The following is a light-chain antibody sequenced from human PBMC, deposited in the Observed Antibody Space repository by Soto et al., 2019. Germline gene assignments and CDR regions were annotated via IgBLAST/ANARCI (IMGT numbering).Light chain of an antibody. CDR3: SSYAGSSNV. J-gene: IGLJ1*01. CDR2: EVN. V-gene: IGLV2-8*01. Sequence: QSVLTQPPSASGSPGQSVAISCTGTSSDVGGYNYVSWYQQHPGKAPKLMIYEVNKRPSGVPDRFSGSKSGNTASLTVSGLQAEDEADYYCSSYAGSSNVVGTGTNVTVL. CDR1: SSDVGGYNY.